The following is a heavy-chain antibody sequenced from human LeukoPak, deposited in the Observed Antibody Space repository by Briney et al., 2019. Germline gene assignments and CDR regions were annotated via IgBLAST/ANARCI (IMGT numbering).Heavy chain of an antibody. V-gene: IGHV4-39*01. Sequence: KPSETLPLTCTVSGGSISSSSYYWGWIRQPPGKGLEWIGSIYYSGSTYYNPSLKSRVTISVDTSKNQFSLKLSSVTAADTAVYYCARKAEDVVVPAAIGDYWGQGTLVTVSS. D-gene: IGHD2-2*02. CDR1: GGSISSSSYY. J-gene: IGHJ4*02. CDR2: IYYSGST. CDR3: ARKAEDVVVPAAIGDY.